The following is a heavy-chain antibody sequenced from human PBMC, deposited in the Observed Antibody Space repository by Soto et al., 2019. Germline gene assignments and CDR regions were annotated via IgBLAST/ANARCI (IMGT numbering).Heavy chain of an antibody. CDR3: AKGTHRNDWALDY. CDR1: GFTFSSYG. V-gene: IGHV3-30*18. D-gene: IGHD1-1*01. Sequence: PGGSLRLSCAASGFTFSSYGMHWVRQAPGKGLEWVAVISYDGSNKYYADSVKGRFTISRDNSKNTLYLQMNSLRAEDTAVYYCAKGTHRNDWALDYWGQGTLVTAPQ. J-gene: IGHJ4*02. CDR2: ISYDGSNK.